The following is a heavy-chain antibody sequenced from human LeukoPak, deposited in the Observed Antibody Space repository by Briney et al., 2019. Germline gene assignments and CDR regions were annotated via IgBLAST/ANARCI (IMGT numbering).Heavy chain of an antibody. J-gene: IGHJ4*02. Sequence: PSETLSLTCTVSGGSISSGGYYWGWIRQPPGKGLEWIGSIYYSGSTYYNPSLKSRVTISVDTSKNQFSLKLSSVTAADTAVYYCARLTPPWLATSDYWGQGTLVTVSS. CDR3: ARLTPPWLATSDY. CDR2: IYYSGST. CDR1: GGSISSGGYY. D-gene: IGHD5-24*01. V-gene: IGHV4-39*01.